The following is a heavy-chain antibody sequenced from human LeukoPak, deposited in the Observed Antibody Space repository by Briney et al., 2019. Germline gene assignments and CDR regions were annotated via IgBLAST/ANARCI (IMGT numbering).Heavy chain of an antibody. J-gene: IGHJ4*02. CDR3: ARATWIQLWLIDY. Sequence: SETLSLTCAVYGGSFSGYYWSWIRQPPGKGLEWIGEINHSGSTNYNPSLKSRVTISVDTSKNQFSLKLSSVTAADTAVYYCARATWIQLWLIDYWGREPWSPSPQ. V-gene: IGHV4-34*01. CDR2: INHSGST. CDR1: GGSFSGYY. D-gene: IGHD5-18*01.